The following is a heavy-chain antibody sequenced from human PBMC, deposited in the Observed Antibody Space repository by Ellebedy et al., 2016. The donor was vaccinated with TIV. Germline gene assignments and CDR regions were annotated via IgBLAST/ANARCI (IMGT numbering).Heavy chain of an antibody. J-gene: IGHJ4*02. Sequence: PGGSLRLSCVASGFAFKNYAMNWVRQAPGKGLEWVSGISGSGDTTYYADSVKGRFSISRDNSKSTLYLQMNSLRAEDTAVYYCARGVRSAGWGQGTLVTVSS. CDR1: GFAFKNYA. D-gene: IGHD6-13*01. CDR2: ISGSGDTT. CDR3: ARGVRSAG. V-gene: IGHV3-23*01.